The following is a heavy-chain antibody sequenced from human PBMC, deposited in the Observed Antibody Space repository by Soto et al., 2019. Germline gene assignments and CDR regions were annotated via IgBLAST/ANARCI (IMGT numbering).Heavy chain of an antibody. CDR3: AKVVVAATRHTDFDS. Sequence: PSETLSLTCTVSRGYINSNNSYWSWIRQPPGKGLAWIASLYNDGSTYYSPSLKSRVTISADTSKNQFSLNLKSVTAADTAVYYCAKVVVAATRHTDFDSWGQGTLVTVSS. CDR1: RGYINSNNSY. CDR2: LYNDGST. V-gene: IGHV4-39*01. D-gene: IGHD2-15*01. J-gene: IGHJ4*02.